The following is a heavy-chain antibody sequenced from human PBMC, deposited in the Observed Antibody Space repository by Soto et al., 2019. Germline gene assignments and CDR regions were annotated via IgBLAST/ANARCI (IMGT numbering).Heavy chain of an antibody. CDR3: ARVGRGNGIAVAGTPIWFDP. Sequence: ASVKVSCKASGGTFSSYAISWVRQAPGQGLEWMGGIIPIFGTANYAQKFQGRVTITADESTSTAYMELGSLRSEDTAVYYCARVGRGNGIAVAGTPIWFDPWGQGTLVTVSS. J-gene: IGHJ5*02. V-gene: IGHV1-69*13. CDR2: IIPIFGTA. D-gene: IGHD6-19*01. CDR1: GGTFSSYA.